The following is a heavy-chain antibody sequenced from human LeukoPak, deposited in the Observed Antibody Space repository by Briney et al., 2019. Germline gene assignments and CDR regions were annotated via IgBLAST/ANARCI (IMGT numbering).Heavy chain of an antibody. V-gene: IGHV4-59*01. D-gene: IGHD3-9*01. J-gene: IGHJ4*02. CDR2: IYYSGTT. CDR1: GGSISSYY. CDR3: ARDLRNAAARLVINRFDY. Sequence: SETLSLTCTVSGGSISSYYWSWIRQPPGKGLEWIGYIYYSGTTNYNPSLKSRVTISVDTSKNQFSLKLSSVTAADTAVYYCARDLRNAAARLVINRFDYWGQGTLVTVSS.